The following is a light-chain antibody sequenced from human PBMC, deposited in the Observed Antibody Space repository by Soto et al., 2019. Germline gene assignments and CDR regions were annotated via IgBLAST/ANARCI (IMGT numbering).Light chain of an antibody. V-gene: IGKV3-11*01. CDR1: QSVSSY. Sequence: EIVLTQSPATLSLSPGERATLSRRASQSVSSYLAWYQQKPGQAPRLLIYDASNRATGIPARFSGSGSGTDFTLTISSLEPEDFAVYYCQQRSNWPLTLGGGTKVDIK. CDR2: DAS. J-gene: IGKJ4*01. CDR3: QQRSNWPLT.